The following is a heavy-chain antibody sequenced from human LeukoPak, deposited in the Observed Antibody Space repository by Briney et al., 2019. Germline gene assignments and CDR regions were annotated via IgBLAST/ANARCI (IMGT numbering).Heavy chain of an antibody. CDR2: IYTTGST. D-gene: IGHD7-27*01. J-gene: IGHJ4*02. Sequence: SETLSLTCTVSGGSISSYYWSWIRQPAGKGLEWIGRIYTTGSTNYNPSLKSRVTMSSDTSKNPLSLKLTSVTAADTAVYYCARGAGDDLDYWGQGTLVSVSS. CDR3: ARGAGDDLDY. V-gene: IGHV4-4*07. CDR1: GGSISSYY.